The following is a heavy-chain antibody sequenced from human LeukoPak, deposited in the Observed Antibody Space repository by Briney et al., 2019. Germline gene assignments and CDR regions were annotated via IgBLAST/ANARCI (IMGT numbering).Heavy chain of an antibody. J-gene: IGHJ4*02. V-gene: IGHV3-21*01. D-gene: IGHD6-13*01. CDR1: GFTFSSYS. Sequence: GGSLRLSCAASGFTFSSYSMNWVRQAPGKGLEWVSSISSSSSYIYYADSVKGRFTISRDNAKNSLYLQMNSLRAKDTAVYYCARAPSIAAAGTQTQFDYWGQGTLVTVSS. CDR3: ARAPSIAAAGTQTQFDY. CDR2: ISSSSSYI.